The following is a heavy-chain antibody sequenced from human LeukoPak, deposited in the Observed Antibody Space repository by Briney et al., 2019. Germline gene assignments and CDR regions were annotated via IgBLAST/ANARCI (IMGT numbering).Heavy chain of an antibody. CDR3: ARKGAYCSSTSCYVGVDY. D-gene: IGHD2-2*01. J-gene: IGHJ4*02. CDR2: IYHSGST. Sequence: SRTLSPTCAVSGGSISSSNWWSWVRQPPGKGLEWIGEIYHSGSTNYNPSLKSRVTISVDKSKNQFSLKLSSVTAADTAVYYCARKGAYCSSTSCYVGVDYWGQGTLVTVSS. V-gene: IGHV4-4*02. CDR1: GGSISSSNW.